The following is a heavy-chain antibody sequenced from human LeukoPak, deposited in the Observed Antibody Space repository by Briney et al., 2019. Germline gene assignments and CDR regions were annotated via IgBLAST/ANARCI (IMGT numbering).Heavy chain of an antibody. CDR1: GGSISSYY. CDR3: ARSASPYSSSSDYYYFDY. J-gene: IGHJ4*02. D-gene: IGHD6-13*01. CDR2: IYYSGST. Sequence: SETLSLTCTVSGGSISSYYWSWIRQPPGKGLEWIGYIYYSGSTNYNPSLKSRVTISVDTSKSQFSLKLSSVTAADTAVYYCARSASPYSSSSDYYYFDYWGQGTLVTVSS. V-gene: IGHV4-59*01.